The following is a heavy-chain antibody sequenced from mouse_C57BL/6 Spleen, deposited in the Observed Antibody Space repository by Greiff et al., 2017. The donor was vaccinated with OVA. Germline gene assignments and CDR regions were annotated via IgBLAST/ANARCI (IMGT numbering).Heavy chain of an antibody. J-gene: IGHJ1*03. CDR3: ARVHRGSSYWYFDV. CDR2: ISDGGSYT. V-gene: IGHV5-4*01. D-gene: IGHD1-1*01. CDR1: GFTFSSYA. Sequence: EVHLVESGGGLVKPGGSLKLSCAASGFTFSSYAMSWVRQTPEKRLEWVATISDGGSYTYYPDNVKGRFTISRDNAKNNLYLQMSHLKSEDTAMYYCARVHRGSSYWYFDVWGTGTTVTVSS.